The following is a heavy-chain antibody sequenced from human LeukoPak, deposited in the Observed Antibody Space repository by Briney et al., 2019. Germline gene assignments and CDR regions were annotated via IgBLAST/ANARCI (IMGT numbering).Heavy chain of an antibody. J-gene: IGHJ4*02. CDR1: GFTFSSYA. V-gene: IGHV3-23*01. Sequence: GGSLRVSWAASGFTFSSYAMSLVRQAPGKGLEWVSSISGSGGNTYYADSVKGRFTISRDNSKNTLYMQMNSLRAEDTAVYYCAKLVTHFDYWGQGTLVTVSS. CDR3: AKLVTHFDY. D-gene: IGHD4-23*01. CDR2: ISGSGGNT.